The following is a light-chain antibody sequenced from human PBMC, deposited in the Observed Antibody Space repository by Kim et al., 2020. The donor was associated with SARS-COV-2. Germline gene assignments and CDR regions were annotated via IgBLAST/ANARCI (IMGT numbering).Light chain of an antibody. Sequence: VAPGERATRSCRARRSISISLAGYQQKPGQAPRLLIDGASTRATGVPARFSGSGSGTEFTLTVSSLQSEDFAVYYCQQYNKWPTFGGGTKGEIK. CDR1: RSISIS. J-gene: IGKJ4*01. CDR3: QQYNKWPT. CDR2: GAS. V-gene: IGKV3-15*01.